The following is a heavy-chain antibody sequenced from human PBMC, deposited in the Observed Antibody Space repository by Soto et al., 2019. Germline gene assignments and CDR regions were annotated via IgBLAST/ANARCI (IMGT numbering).Heavy chain of an antibody. CDR2: INPSGGRT. Sequence: QMQLVQSGAEVQKPGASVKVSCQASGSTVTSNQMHWVRQAPGQGLEWMGMINPSGGRTTYAQRFQGRVMMTRDTSTSTIYMELSSLRSYDTAMYDCARDVPPTNTGVGPVDTRDVWGQGTTVTVS. CDR3: ARDVPPTNTGVGPVDTRDV. V-gene: IGHV1-46*01. D-gene: IGHD3-3*01. CDR1: GSTVTSNQ. J-gene: IGHJ6*02.